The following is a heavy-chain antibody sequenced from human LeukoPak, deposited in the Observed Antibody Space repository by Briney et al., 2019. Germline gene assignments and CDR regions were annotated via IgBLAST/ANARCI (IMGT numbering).Heavy chain of an antibody. Sequence: GASVKVSCKASGGTFSSYAISWVRQAPGQGLEWMGWINPNSGGTNYAQKFQGRVTMTRDTSISTAYMELSRLRSDDTAVYYCARDSVVPAAIFNYWGQGTLVTVSS. J-gene: IGHJ4*02. CDR3: ARDSVVPAAIFNY. D-gene: IGHD2-2*01. V-gene: IGHV1-2*02. CDR1: GGTFSSYA. CDR2: INPNSGGT.